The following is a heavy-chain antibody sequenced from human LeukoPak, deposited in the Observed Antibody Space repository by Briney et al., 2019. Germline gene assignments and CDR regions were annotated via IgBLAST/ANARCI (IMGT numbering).Heavy chain of an antibody. Sequence: GESLKISCKGSGYIFTTYWIGWVRQMPGKGLEWMGIIYPGDSDPRYSPSFQGQVTISADESISTAYLQWSSLKASDSAMYYCVRHGLGRSWFGFDYWGQGTLVTVSS. CDR3: VRHGLGRSWFGFDY. CDR2: IYPGDSDP. D-gene: IGHD6-13*01. V-gene: IGHV5-51*01. J-gene: IGHJ4*02. CDR1: GYIFTTYW.